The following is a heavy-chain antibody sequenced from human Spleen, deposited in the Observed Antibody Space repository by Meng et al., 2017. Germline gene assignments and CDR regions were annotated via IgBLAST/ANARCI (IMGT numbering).Heavy chain of an antibody. D-gene: IGHD1-26*01. CDR1: GGTFSASD. Sequence: GGSLRLSCAVSGGTFSASDIHWVRQASGKGLEWVGCIRSKANSYATAYAASVKGRFTISRDDSKNTAYLQMNSLKTEDTAVYYCTRWELHSSAPFDYWGQGTLVTVSS. CDR3: TRWELHSSAPFDY. V-gene: IGHV3-73*01. J-gene: IGHJ4*02. CDR2: IRSKANSYAT.